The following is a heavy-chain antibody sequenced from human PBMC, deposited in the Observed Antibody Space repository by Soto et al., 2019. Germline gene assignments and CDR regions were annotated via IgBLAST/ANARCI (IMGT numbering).Heavy chain of an antibody. CDR1: GDSISTDY. J-gene: IGHJ4*02. CDR3: AENWNWGSLVH. Sequence: QVHLQESGPGLVKPSETLSLTCTVSGDSISTDYWSWIRQSPGKGLEWIGFIYYGGSTNYNPSLKSRATIPVDTPKNQFSLKLSSVTAADTAVYYCAENWNWGSLVHWGQGTLVTVSS. CDR2: IYYGGST. D-gene: IGHD7-27*01. V-gene: IGHV4-59*08.